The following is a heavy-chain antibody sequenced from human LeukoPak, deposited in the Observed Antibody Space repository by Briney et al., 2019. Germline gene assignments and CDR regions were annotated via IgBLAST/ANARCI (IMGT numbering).Heavy chain of an antibody. D-gene: IGHD3-3*01. CDR2: VTGSGSVTSST. CDR1: GFTFSSFA. V-gene: IGHV3-23*01. CDR3: AKGGTYNNFWSGYFH. J-gene: IGHJ4*02. Sequence: PGGSLRLSCAASGFTFSSFAMSWVRQAPGKGLEWVSSVTGSGSVTSSTYYADSVKGRFTISRDNSKNTLYLQMNSLRAEDTALYYCAKGGTYNNFWSGYFHWGQGALVTVSS.